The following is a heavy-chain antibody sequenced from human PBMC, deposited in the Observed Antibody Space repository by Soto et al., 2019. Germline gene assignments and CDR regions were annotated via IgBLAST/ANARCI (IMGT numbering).Heavy chain of an antibody. J-gene: IGHJ3*02. D-gene: IGHD2-21*02. Sequence: GGSLRLSCAASGFTFSSYGMHWVRQAPGKGLEWVAVISYDGSNKYYADSVKGRFTISRDNSKNTLYLQMNSLRAEDTAVYYCAKDTGDYAFDIWGQGTMVTVSS. V-gene: IGHV3-30*18. CDR1: GFTFSSYG. CDR2: ISYDGSNK. CDR3: AKDTGDYAFDI.